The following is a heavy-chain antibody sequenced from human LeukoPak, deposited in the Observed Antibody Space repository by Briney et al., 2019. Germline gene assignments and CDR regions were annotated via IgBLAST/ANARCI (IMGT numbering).Heavy chain of an antibody. CDR1: GYTFTGYY. J-gene: IGHJ4*02. CDR3: ARDLWGMVRGVTN. V-gene: IGHV1-2*02. CDR2: INPNSGGT. Sequence: ASVKVSRKASGYTFTGYYMHWVRQAPGQGLEWMGWINPNSGGTNYAQKFQGRVTMTRDTSISTAYMELSRLRSDDTAVYYCARDLWGMVRGVTNWGQGTLVTVSS. D-gene: IGHD3-10*01.